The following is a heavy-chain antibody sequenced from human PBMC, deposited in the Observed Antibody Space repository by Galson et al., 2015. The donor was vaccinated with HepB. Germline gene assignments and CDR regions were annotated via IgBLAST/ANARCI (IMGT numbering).Heavy chain of an antibody. Sequence: SLRLSCAASGFTFSSYSMNWVRQAPGKGLEWVSYISSSSSTIYYADSVKGRFTISRDNAKNSLYLQMNSLRAEDTAVYYCARDSDGTTDYYYYYGMDVWGQGTTVTVSS. D-gene: IGHD1-7*01. CDR3: ARDSDGTTDYYYYYGMDV. J-gene: IGHJ6*02. V-gene: IGHV3-48*01. CDR2: ISSSSSTI. CDR1: GFTFSSYS.